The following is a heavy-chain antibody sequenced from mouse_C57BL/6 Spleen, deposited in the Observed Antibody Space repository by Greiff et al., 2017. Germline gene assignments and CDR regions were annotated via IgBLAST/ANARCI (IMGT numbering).Heavy chain of an antibody. CDR2: ISSGGSYT. D-gene: IGHD2-1*01. CDR3: ARGGNYFYYAMDY. J-gene: IGHJ4*01. CDR1: GFTFSSYG. Sequence: EVKLVESGGDLVKPGGSLKLSCAAYGFTFSSYGMSWVRQTPDKRLEWVATISSGGSYTYYPDSVKGRFTISRDNAKNTLYLQMSSLKSEDTAMYYCARGGNYFYYAMDYWGQGTSVTVSS. V-gene: IGHV5-6*01.